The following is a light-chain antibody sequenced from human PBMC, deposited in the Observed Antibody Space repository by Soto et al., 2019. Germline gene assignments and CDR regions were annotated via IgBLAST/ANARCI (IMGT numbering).Light chain of an antibody. CDR2: AAT. V-gene: IGKV1-12*01. CDR1: QDINSR. CDR3: LQVANFPRT. J-gene: IGKJ1*01. Sequence: DIQMTQSPTSVSASVGAPVAIACRAIQDINSRLAWFPQQPGRPPKHVIQAATMLQSGFPSRFAGSGSGRDFTLTIHTLQPEDSETDYCLQVANFPRTFGQGTQVDIK.